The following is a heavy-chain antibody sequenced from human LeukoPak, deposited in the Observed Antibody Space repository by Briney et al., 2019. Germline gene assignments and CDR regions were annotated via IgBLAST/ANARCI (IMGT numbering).Heavy chain of an antibody. CDR2: IYTSGST. Sequence: SETLSLTCTVSGGSISSYYWSWIRQPAGKGLEWIGRIYTSGSTNYNPSLKSRVTMSVDTSMNQFSLKLSSVTAADTAVYYCAGEAAAGISRYWGQGTLVTVSS. V-gene: IGHV4-4*07. J-gene: IGHJ4*02. CDR1: GGSISSYY. CDR3: AGEAAAGISRY. D-gene: IGHD6-13*01.